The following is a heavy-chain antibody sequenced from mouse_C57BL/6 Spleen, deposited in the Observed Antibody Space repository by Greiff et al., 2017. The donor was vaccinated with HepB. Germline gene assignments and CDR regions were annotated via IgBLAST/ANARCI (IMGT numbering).Heavy chain of an antibody. CDR1: GYSFTGYY. CDR3: ARKTDGAAFDY. V-gene: IGHV1-42*01. D-gene: IGHD1-1*01. J-gene: IGHJ2*01. CDR2: INPSTGGT. Sequence: VQLKQSGPELVKPGASVKISCKASGYSFTGYYMNWVKQSPEKSLEWIGEINPSTGGTTYNQKFKAKATLTVDKSSSTAYMQLKSLTSEDSAVYYCARKTDGAAFDYWGQGTTLTVSS.